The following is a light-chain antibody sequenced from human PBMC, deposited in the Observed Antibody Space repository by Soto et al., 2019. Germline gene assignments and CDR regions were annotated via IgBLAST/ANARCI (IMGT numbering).Light chain of an antibody. CDR1: QSISSDH. CDR2: GAS. V-gene: IGKV3D-20*02. Sequence: EIVLTQSPGIVSLSPGERATLACRASQSISSDHLAWYQQKPGQAPRLLIYGASTRATGIPDRFSGSGSGTDFTLTISSLEPEDFAVYYCQQRNSWPPTFTFGQGTRLEIK. CDR3: QQRNSWPPTFT. J-gene: IGKJ5*01.